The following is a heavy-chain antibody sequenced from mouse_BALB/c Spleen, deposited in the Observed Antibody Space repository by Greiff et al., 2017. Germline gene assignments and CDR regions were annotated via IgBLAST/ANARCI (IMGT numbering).Heavy chain of an antibody. Sequence: VHLVESGPGLVAPSQSLSITCTVSGFSLTSYGVHWVRQPPGKGLEWLGVIWAGGSTNYNSALMSRLSISKDNSKSQVFLKMNSLQTDDTAMYYCAREDGYYGGFAYWGQGTLVTVSA. V-gene: IGHV2-9*02. CDR1: GFSLTSYG. J-gene: IGHJ3*01. CDR3: AREDGYYGGFAY. CDR2: IWAGGST. D-gene: IGHD2-3*01.